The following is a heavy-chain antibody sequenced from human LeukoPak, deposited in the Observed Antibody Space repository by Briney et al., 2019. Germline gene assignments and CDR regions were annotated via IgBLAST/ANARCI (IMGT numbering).Heavy chain of an antibody. CDR3: AKDMGGPQPYYYYYGMDV. Sequence: GRSLRLSCAASGFTFDDYAMHWVRQAPGKGLEWVSGISWNSGSIGYADSVKGRFTISRDNAKNSLYLQMNSPRAEDTALYYCAKDMGGPQPYYYYYGMDVWGQGTTVTVSS. J-gene: IGHJ6*02. CDR1: GFTFDDYA. CDR2: ISWNSGSI. D-gene: IGHD3-16*01. V-gene: IGHV3-9*01.